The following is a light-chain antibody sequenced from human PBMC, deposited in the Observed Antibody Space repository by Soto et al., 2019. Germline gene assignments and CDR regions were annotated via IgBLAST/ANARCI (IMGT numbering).Light chain of an antibody. Sequence: IVLTQSQATLSLSPGERATLSCRASQSVSSYLSWYQQKPVQAPRLLIYDASNRATGIPARFSGSGSGTDFTLTISSLEPEDFAVYYCQQRSNWPSITFAQRTRLAIK. CDR2: DAS. J-gene: IGKJ5*01. CDR1: QSVSSY. V-gene: IGKV3-11*01. CDR3: QQRSNWPSIT.